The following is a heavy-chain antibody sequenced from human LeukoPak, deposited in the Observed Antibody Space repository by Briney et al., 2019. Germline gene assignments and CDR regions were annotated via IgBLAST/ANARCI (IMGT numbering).Heavy chain of an antibody. D-gene: IGHD6-19*01. J-gene: IGHJ5*02. Sequence: PSETLSLTCTVSGYSISSGYYWGWIRQPPGKGLEWIGSIYHSGSTYYNPSLKSRVTMSVDTSKNQFSLKLSSVTAADTAVYYCARGSSGAVAGRFDPWGQGTLVTVSS. V-gene: IGHV4-38-2*02. CDR3: ARGSSGAVAGRFDP. CDR2: IYHSGST. CDR1: GYSISSGYY.